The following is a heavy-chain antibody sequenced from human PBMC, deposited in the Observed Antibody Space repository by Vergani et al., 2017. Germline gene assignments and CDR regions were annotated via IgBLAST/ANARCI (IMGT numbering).Heavy chain of an antibody. CDR1: GFTFSHYS. V-gene: IGHV3-43D*03. CDR3: AKGNARASIWGFFDS. D-gene: IGHD3-16*01. CDR2: ISWDGGTI. J-gene: IGHJ4*02. Sequence: EVQMVESGGGLVKPGGSLRLSCVASGFTFSHYSMNWIRQRPGKGLEWVSLISWDGGTIYYADSVRGRFSISRDNSANSLFLQMDSLKSEDSALYYCAKGNARASIWGFFDSWGQGTLVTVSS.